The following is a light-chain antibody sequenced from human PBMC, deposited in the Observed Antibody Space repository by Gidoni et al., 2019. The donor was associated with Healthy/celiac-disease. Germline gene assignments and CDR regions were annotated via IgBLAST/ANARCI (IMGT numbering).Light chain of an antibody. CDR2: QAS. CDR1: KLGDKY. J-gene: IGLJ2*01. V-gene: IGLV3-1*01. Sequence: SYELTQPPSVSVSPGQTASINCSGDKLGDKYACWYQQKPGQSPVLVIYQASKRPSGIPERFSGSNSGNTATLTISGTQAMDEADYYCQAWDSSTVVFGGGTKLTVL. CDR3: QAWDSSTVV.